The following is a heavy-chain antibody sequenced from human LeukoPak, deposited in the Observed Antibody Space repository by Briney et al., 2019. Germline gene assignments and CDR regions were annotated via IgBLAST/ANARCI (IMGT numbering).Heavy chain of an antibody. CDR2: ISCSGSSS. J-gene: IGHJ4*02. V-gene: IGHV3-23*01. Sequence: PGGSLRLSCAASGFTFSNYAMTWVRQAPGMGLEGGSAISCSGSSSYYADSVKGRFTVSRDNSKNTLHLQMNSLRAEDTAVYYCAKDFLYNVIDYWGQGTLVAVSS. CDR3: AKDFLYNVIDY. D-gene: IGHD3-10*01. CDR1: GFTFSNYA.